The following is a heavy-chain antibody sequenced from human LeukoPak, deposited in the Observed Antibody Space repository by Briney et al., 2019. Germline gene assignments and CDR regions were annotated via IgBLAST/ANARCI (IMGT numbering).Heavy chain of an antibody. Sequence: GGSLRLSCAAPGFTFSSYGMHWVRQAPGKGLEWVSAISGSGGSTYYADSVKGRFTISRDNSKNTLYLQMNSLRAEDTAVYYCARAMSIAARLQTIFDYWGQGTLVTVSS. CDR3: ARAMSIAARLQTIFDY. D-gene: IGHD6-6*01. V-gene: IGHV3-23*01. J-gene: IGHJ4*02. CDR2: ISGSGGST. CDR1: GFTFSSYG.